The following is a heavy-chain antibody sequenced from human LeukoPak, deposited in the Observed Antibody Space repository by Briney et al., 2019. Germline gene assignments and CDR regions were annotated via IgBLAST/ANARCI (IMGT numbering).Heavy chain of an antibody. J-gene: IGHJ4*02. CDR2: ISSNGGST. D-gene: IGHD1-26*01. Sequence: GGSLRLSRAASGFTFSNAWMSWVRQAPGKGLEYVSAISSNGGSTYYANSVKGRFTISRDNSKNTLYLQMGSLRAEDMAVYYCARGEVGDWGQGTLVTVSS. CDR3: ARGEVGD. V-gene: IGHV3-64*01. CDR1: GFTFSNAW.